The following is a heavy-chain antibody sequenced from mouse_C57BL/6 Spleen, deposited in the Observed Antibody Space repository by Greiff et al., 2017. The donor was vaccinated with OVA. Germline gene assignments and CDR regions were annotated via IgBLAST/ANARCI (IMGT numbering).Heavy chain of an antibody. CDR2: ISSGSSTI. CDR3: ARRVYFDY. CDR1: GFTFSDYG. V-gene: IGHV5-17*01. Sequence: EVNLVESGGGLVKPGGSLKLSCAASGFTFSDYGMHWVRQAPEQGLEWVAYISSGSSTIYYADTVQGRFTITRDNAKNTLFLQMTSLRSEDTAMYYCARRVYFDYWGQGTTLTVSS. J-gene: IGHJ2*01.